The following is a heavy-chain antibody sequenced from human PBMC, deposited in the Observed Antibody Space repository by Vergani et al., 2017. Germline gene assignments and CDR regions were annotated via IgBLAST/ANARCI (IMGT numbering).Heavy chain of an antibody. CDR1: GGTFSSYA. V-gene: IGHV1-69*01. CDR3: AGGVWFGATHYFDY. Sequence: QVQLVQSGAEVKKPGSSVKVSCKASGGTFSSYAISWVRQAPGQGLEWMGGISPIFGTANYAQKFQGIVTITADESTSTAYMELSSLRSEDTAVYYCAGGVWFGATHYFDYWGQGTLVTVSS. J-gene: IGHJ4*02. D-gene: IGHD3-10*01. CDR2: ISPIFGTA.